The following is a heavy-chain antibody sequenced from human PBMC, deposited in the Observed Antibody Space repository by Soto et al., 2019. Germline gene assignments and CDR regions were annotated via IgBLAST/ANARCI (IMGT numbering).Heavy chain of an antibody. CDR2: INAGNGNT. J-gene: IGHJ6*02. CDR3: AREGVPAAMGNYYYYGMDV. Sequence: QVQLVQSGAEVKKPGASVKVSCKASGYTFTSYAMHWVRQAPGQRLEWMGWINAGNGNTKYSQKFQGRVTITRDTSVSTAYMELSSLRSEDTAVYYCAREGVPAAMGNYYYYGMDVWGQGTTVTVSS. V-gene: IGHV1-3*01. CDR1: GYTFTSYA. D-gene: IGHD2-2*01.